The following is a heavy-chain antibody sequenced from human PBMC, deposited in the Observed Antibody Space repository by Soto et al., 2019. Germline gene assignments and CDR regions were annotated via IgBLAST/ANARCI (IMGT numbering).Heavy chain of an antibody. D-gene: IGHD6-6*01. J-gene: IGHJ4*02. V-gene: IGHV4-4*02. CDR3: ASLAARPFPFDY. CDR2: IYHSGST. CDR1: GGSISSSNW. Sequence: SETLSLTCAVSGGSISSSNWWRWVRQPPGKGLEWIGEIYHSGSTNYNPSLKSRVTISVDKSKNQFSLKLSSVTAADTAVYYCASLAARPFPFDYWGQGTLVTVSS.